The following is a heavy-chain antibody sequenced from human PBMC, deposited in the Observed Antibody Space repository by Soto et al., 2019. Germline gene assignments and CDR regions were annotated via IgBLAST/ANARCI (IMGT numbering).Heavy chain of an antibody. J-gene: IGHJ4*02. V-gene: IGHV3-30-3*01. CDR1: GLTFSSYA. CDR3: ARDLGPLLWFGELFPIDY. D-gene: IGHD3-10*01. CDR2: ISYDGSNK. Sequence: GGSLRLSCAASGLTFSSYAMHWVRQAPGKGLEWVAVISYDGSNKYYADSVKGRFTISRDNSKNTLYLQMNSLRAGDTAVYYCARDLGPLLWFGELFPIDYWGQGTLVTVSS.